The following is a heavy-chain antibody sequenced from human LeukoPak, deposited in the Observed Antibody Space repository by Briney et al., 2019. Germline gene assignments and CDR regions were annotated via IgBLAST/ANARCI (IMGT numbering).Heavy chain of an antibody. D-gene: IGHD6-19*01. Sequence: PGRSLRLSCAASGFTFSSYALHWVRQAPGKGLEWVAVISYDGSNKYYADSVKRRFTISRDNSKNTLYLQMNSLRAEDTAVYYCARGSIAVAGITCYWGQGTLVTVSS. CDR3: ARGSIAVAGITCY. J-gene: IGHJ4*02. V-gene: IGHV3-30*04. CDR2: ISYDGSNK. CDR1: GFTFSSYA.